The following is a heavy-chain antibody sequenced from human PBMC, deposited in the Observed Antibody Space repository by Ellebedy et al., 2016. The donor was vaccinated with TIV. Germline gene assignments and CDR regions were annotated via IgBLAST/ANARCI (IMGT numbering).Heavy chain of an antibody. V-gene: IGHV3-11*01. CDR1: GFTFGDYY. J-gene: IGHJ4*02. CDR2: ISSSGSTI. CDR3: AREGGAGGRHFDY. D-gene: IGHD3-16*01. Sequence: GESLKTSCASSGFTFGDYYMSWIRQAPGKGLEWVSYISSSGSTIYYADSVKGRFTISRDNAKNSLYLQMNSLRAEDTAVYYCAREGGAGGRHFDYWGQGTLVTVSS.